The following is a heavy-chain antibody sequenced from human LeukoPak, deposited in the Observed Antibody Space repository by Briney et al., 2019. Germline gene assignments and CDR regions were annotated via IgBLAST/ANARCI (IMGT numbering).Heavy chain of an antibody. J-gene: IGHJ4*02. V-gene: IGHV1-8*01. D-gene: IGHD6-13*01. CDR3: ARGVGAVGDY. Sequence: ASVKVSCKASGYTFTTYHINWVRQATGQGLEWLGWTNPNNGDTYYAQRFQGRVTMTRDTSISTAYMELSSLRSADTAVYYCARGVGAVGDYWGQGTLVTVSS. CDR1: GYTFTTYH. CDR2: TNPNNGDT.